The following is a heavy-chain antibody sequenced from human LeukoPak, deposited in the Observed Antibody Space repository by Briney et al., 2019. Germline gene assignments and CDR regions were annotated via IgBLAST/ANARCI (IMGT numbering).Heavy chain of an antibody. V-gene: IGHV1-2*02. CDR1: GYTFTGYD. CDR3: ARLDSSREFNWFDP. D-gene: IGHD6-13*01. J-gene: IGHJ5*02. Sequence: ASVKVSCKASGYTFTGYDMHWVRQAPGQGLEWMGWINPNSGGTNYAQKFQGRVTMTRDTSISTAYMELSRLRSDDTAVYYCARLDSSREFNWFDPWGQGTLVTVFS. CDR2: INPNSGGT.